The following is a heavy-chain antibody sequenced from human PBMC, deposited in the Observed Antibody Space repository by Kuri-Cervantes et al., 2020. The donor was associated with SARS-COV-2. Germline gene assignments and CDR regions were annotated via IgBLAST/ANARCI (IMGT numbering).Heavy chain of an antibody. CDR1: GGSFSGYY. J-gene: IGHJ5*02. D-gene: IGHD3-10*01. V-gene: IGHV4-34*01. Sequence: SQTLSLTCAVYGGSFSGYYWDWIRQSPGKGLEWIGNVYYSGTTNYNPSLKSRVTISMDTSKNQFSLQLSSVTAADTAVYYCARRAKLLLWFGVVDPWGQGSLVTVSS. CDR3: ARRAKLLLWFGVVDP. CDR2: VYYSGTT.